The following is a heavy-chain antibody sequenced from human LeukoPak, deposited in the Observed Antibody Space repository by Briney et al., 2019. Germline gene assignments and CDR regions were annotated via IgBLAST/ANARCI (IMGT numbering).Heavy chain of an antibody. V-gene: IGHV4-59*01. Sequence: SETLSLTCTVSGGSISSYYWSWIRQPPGKGLEWIGYIYYSGSTNYNPSLKSRVTISVDTSKNQFSLKLSSVTAADTAVYYCASPPGATNPNDAFDIWGQGTMVTVSS. J-gene: IGHJ3*02. CDR2: IYYSGST. D-gene: IGHD1-14*01. CDR3: ASPPGATNPNDAFDI. CDR1: GGSISSYY.